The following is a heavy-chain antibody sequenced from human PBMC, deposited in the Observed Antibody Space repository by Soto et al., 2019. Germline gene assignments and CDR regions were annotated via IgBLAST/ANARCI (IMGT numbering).Heavy chain of an antibody. Sequence: QVQLVQSGAEVKKPGASVKVSCKASGYTFTSYDINWVRHATEQGLEWMGWMNPNSGNTGYAQKFQGRVTMTRNTSISTAYMELSSLRSEDKVVYYCARTKPLIPAAIGPWGQGTLVTVSS. V-gene: IGHV1-8*01. CDR2: MNPNSGNT. J-gene: IGHJ5*02. CDR3: ARTKPLIPAAIGP. D-gene: IGHD2-2*01. CDR1: GYTFTSYD.